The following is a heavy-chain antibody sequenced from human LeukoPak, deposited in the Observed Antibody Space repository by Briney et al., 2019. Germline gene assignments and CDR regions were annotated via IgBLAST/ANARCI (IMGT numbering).Heavy chain of an antibody. Sequence: SETLSLTCTVSGGSISSSRYYWGWIRQPPGKDLEWIGSIYYSGSTCYNPSLKSRVTISVDTSKNQFSLKLSSVTAADTAVYYCARPDQRGYTNDYSAFDNWGQGTMVTVSS. V-gene: IGHV4-39*01. CDR2: IYYSGST. CDR3: ARPDQRGYTNDYSAFDN. J-gene: IGHJ3*02. CDR1: GGSISSSRYY. D-gene: IGHD5-18*01.